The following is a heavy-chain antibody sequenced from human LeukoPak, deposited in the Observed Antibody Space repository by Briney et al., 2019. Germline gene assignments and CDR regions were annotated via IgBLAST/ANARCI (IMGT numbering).Heavy chain of an antibody. CDR3: ATVAVIRGVTYFDY. CDR2: FFYSGSD. Sequence: PSGTLSLTCTVSGGSISSYYWSWIRQPPGEGMEWIGYFFYSGSDDYNPSLESRVTISVDTSKNQVSLKLRSVTAADTAVYYCATVAVIRGVTYFDYWGQGTLVTVSS. V-gene: IGHV4-59*01. D-gene: IGHD3-10*01. J-gene: IGHJ4*02. CDR1: GGSISSYY.